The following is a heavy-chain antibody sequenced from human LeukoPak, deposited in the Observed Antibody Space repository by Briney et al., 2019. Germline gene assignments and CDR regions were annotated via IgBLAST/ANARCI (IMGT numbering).Heavy chain of an antibody. Sequence: PGGSLRLSCAASGFTFSSLWMHWVRQAPGKGLVWVSLIKNDGVTTTYADSVKGRFTITRDNAKNTLYLQMNSLRAEDTAVYYCAREWSDAFDIWGQGTMVTVSS. CDR2: IKNDGVTT. CDR1: GFTFSSLW. J-gene: IGHJ3*02. CDR3: AREWSDAFDI. V-gene: IGHV3-74*01. D-gene: IGHD2-15*01.